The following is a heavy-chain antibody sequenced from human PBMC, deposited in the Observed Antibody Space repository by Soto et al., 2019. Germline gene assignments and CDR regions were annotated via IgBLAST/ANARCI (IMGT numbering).Heavy chain of an antibody. CDR2: IIPIFGTA. CDR3: ARENVGRAETLAGTGYYYGMDV. D-gene: IGHD6-19*01. CDR1: GGTFSSYA. Sequence: SVKVSCKASGGTFSSYAISWVRQAPGQGLEWMGGIIPIFGTANYAQKFQGRVTITADESTSTAYMELSSLRSEDTAVYYCARENVGRAETLAGTGYYYGMDVWGQGTTVTVSS. V-gene: IGHV1-69*13. J-gene: IGHJ6*02.